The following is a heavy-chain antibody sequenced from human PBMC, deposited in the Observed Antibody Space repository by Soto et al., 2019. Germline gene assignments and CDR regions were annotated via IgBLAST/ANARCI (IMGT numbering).Heavy chain of an antibody. V-gene: IGHV1-18*01. CDR3: ARAIAGGYGHTTLDY. D-gene: IGHD5-18*01. CDR2: INAYNGNT. Sequence: QVQLVQSGAEVKKPGASVKVSCKASGYTFTHYGISWVRQAPGQGLEWMGWINAYNGNTDYAHKVQGRVTVTTDTSTTTAYMVLRSLTSDDTAVYYCARAIAGGYGHTTLDYWGPGSLVTVSS. CDR1: GYTFTHYG. J-gene: IGHJ4*02.